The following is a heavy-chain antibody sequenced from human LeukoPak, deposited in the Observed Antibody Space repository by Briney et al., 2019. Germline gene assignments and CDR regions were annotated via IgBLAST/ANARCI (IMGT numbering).Heavy chain of an antibody. J-gene: IGHJ4*02. CDR1: GGSISNYY. D-gene: IGHD5-18*01. Sequence: PSETLSLTCTVSGGSISNYYWSWIRQPPGKGLEWIGNIYYSGSTHYNPSLKSRVTISIDTSKNQFSLSLRSVTAADTAVYYCARGASGYSYGWGQGTLVTVSS. CDR3: ARGASGYSYG. V-gene: IGHV4-59*01. CDR2: IYYSGST.